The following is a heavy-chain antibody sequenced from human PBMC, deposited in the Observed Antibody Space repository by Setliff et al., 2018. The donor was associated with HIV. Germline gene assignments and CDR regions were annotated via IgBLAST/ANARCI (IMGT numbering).Heavy chain of an antibody. J-gene: IGHJ4*01. CDR3: TTDDGSGTFYPPPYFDY. V-gene: IGHV3-15*01. D-gene: IGHD3-10*01. CDR2: IKSRADGGTT. CDR1: GFTFSNAW. Sequence: GGSLRLSCAASGFTFSNAWMTWVSQVPGKGLEWVGRIKSRADGGTTDYAAPVNGRFSISRDDSKNTLYLQMDSLKTDDTAVYYCTTDDGSGTFYPPPYFDYWGHGTLVTVS.